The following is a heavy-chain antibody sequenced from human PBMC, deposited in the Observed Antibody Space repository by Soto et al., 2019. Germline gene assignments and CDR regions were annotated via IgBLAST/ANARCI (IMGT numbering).Heavy chain of an antibody. CDR3: TSLGIVVVPAAIRYCSGGSCYGTEAFDI. V-gene: IGHV3-48*01. D-gene: IGHD2-2*03. Sequence: GGSLRLSCVASGFTFSSYSMNWVRQAPGKGLEWVSYISSSSTIYYADSVKGRFTISRDNAKNSLYLQMNSLRAEDTAVYYCTSLGIVVVPAAIRYCSGGSCYGTEAFDIWGQGTMVTVSS. J-gene: IGHJ3*02. CDR1: GFTFSSYS. CDR2: ISSSSTI.